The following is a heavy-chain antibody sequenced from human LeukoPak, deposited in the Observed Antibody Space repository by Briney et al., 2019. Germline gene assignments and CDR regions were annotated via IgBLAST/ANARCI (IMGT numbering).Heavy chain of an antibody. J-gene: IGHJ5*02. V-gene: IGHV4-59*08. Sequence: SQTMSLTCTVSSRSISSNYWSWIRPPPGKGLEWNGYIYYSGSTTYNTSLKSRVAISVDTSKSQFSLKLSSVTAADTAVYYCARGSRDYGAKSWFDPWGQGALGTVSS. D-gene: IGHD4-17*01. CDR3: ARGSRDYGAKSWFDP. CDR2: IYYSGST. CDR1: SRSISSNY.